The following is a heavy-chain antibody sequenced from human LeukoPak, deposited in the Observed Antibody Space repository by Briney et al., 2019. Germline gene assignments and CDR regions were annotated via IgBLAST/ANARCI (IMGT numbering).Heavy chain of an antibody. CDR3: AKDLMSLHYYDSSGYHPGAFDI. V-gene: IGHV3-23*01. Sequence: GGSLRLSCAASGFTFSSYAMSWVRQAPGKGLEWVSAISGSGGSTYYADSVKGRFTISRDNSKNTLYLQMNSLRAEDTAVYYCAKDLMSLHYYDSSGYHPGAFDIWGQGTMVTVSS. J-gene: IGHJ3*02. D-gene: IGHD3-22*01. CDR2: ISGSGGST. CDR1: GFTFSSYA.